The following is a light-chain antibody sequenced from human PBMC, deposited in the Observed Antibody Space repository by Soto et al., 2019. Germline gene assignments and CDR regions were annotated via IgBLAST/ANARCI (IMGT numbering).Light chain of an antibody. Sequence: DIQMTQSPSTLSASIGDRVTITCRASQSISGYLAWYQQKPGKVPNLLIYKSSRLASGAPSRFSGSGSGTEFTLTISSLQPDDFASYYCQQYDTYPLTFGGGTRVEIK. V-gene: IGKV1-5*03. CDR2: KSS. CDR3: QQYDTYPLT. CDR1: QSISGY. J-gene: IGKJ4*01.